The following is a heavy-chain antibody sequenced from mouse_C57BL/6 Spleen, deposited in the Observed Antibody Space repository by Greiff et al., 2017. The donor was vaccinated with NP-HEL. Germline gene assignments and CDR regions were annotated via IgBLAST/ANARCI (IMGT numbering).Heavy chain of an antibody. J-gene: IGHJ3*01. CDR2: IHPNSGST. D-gene: IGHD3-2*02. CDR1: GYTFTSYW. V-gene: IGHV1-64*01. CDR3: ASRQLRLNWFAY. Sequence: QVQLQQPGAELVKPGASVKLSCKASGYTFTSYWMHWVKQRPGQGLEWIGMIHPNSGSTNYNEKFKSKATLTVDKSASTAYMQLSSLSSEDAAVYYWASRQLRLNWFAYWGQGTLVTVSA.